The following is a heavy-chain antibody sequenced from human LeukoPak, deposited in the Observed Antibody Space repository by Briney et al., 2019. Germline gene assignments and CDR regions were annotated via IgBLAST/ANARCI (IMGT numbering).Heavy chain of an antibody. J-gene: IGHJ4*02. Sequence: SDTLSLTCTLSGGSISSSYWSWIRQPRGKGLEWIGYIYYSGSANYNPPHKSRVTISVDASKNQFSLKLSSVTAADTAFYYFAGDGGNGAFAYWGQGTLVSVS. V-gene: IGHV4-59*07. CDR1: GGSISSSY. CDR3: AGDGGNGAFAY. D-gene: IGHD4-23*01. CDR2: IYYSGSA.